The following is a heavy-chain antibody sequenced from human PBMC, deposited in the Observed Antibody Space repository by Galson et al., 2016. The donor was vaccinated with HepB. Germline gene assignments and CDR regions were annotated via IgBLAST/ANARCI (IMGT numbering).Heavy chain of an antibody. V-gene: IGHV4-4*02. D-gene: IGHD1-26*01. CDR2: VQHSGNT. J-gene: IGHJ4*02. CDR3: ARTEFGEVGTTTSMVGY. Sequence: LSLTCTVSGGSITSGDWWTWVRQPPGKGLEWIGEVQHSGNTNYNPSLKSRVSVSVDKSENHFSLTMSSVTAADSAVYYCARTEFGEVGTTTSMVGYWGQGTLVTVSS. CDR1: GGSITSGDW.